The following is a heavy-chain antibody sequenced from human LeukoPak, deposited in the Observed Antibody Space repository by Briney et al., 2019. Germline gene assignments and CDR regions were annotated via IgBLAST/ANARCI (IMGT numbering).Heavy chain of an antibody. CDR2: INPNSGGT. D-gene: IGHD1-1*01. CDR3: ARTLLPNYYYYYYGMDV. J-gene: IGHJ6*02. V-gene: IGHV1-2*06. Sequence: ASVKVSCKASGYTFTGYYMHWVRQAPGQGLEWMGRINPNSGGTNYAQKFQGRVTMTRDTSISTAYMELSRLRSDDTAVYYCARTLLPNYYYYYYGMDVWGQGTTVTVSS. CDR1: GYTFTGYY.